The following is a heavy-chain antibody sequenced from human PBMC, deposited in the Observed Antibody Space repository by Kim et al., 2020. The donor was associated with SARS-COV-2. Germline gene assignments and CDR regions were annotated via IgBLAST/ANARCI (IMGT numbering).Heavy chain of an antibody. CDR2: IDRSGDT. CDR1: GGSSSGYY. J-gene: IGHJ4*02. V-gene: IGHV4-34*01. D-gene: IGHD4-17*01. Sequence: SETLSLTCAVHGGSSSGYYWSWIRQPPGRGLEWLGEIDRSGDTDYNPSLKSRVTMSVDTSKNQFSLRLTSVTAADTAVYFCAMTSGDYGRPVFDYWGQGT. CDR3: AMTSGDYGRPVFDY.